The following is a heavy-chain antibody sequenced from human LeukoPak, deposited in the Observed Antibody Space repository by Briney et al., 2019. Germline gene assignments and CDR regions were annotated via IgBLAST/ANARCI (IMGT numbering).Heavy chain of an antibody. J-gene: IGHJ4*02. CDR1: GFTFSSYW. V-gene: IGHV3-74*01. D-gene: IGHD6-19*01. CDR3: ARARGSSTGWFLGY. Sequence: GGSLRLSCAASGFTFSSYWMHWVRQAPGKGLVWVSRVNPQGSGTSYTDSVKGRFTISRDNAKDALHLRMDNLRVEDTAVYYCARARGSSTGWFLGYWGQGTLVTVSS. CDR2: VNPQGSGT.